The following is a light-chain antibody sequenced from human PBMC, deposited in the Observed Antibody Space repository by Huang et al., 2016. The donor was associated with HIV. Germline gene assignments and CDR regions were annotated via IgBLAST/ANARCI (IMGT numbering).Light chain of an antibody. CDR3: QQYDTFS. CDR2: GAS. V-gene: IGKV3-20*01. CDR1: RNLTNSQ. Sequence: EVVLMQSPGILSLSAGERASLSCRASRNLTNSQLAWYQQKVGQPPRLLVFGASTRVSGVPERFTGGVSGRDFTLSISGLEPDDFATYYCQQYDTFSFGQGTRLE. J-gene: IGKJ2*01.